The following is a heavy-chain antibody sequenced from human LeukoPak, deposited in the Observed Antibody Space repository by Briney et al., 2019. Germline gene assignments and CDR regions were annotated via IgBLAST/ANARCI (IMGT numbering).Heavy chain of an antibody. CDR1: GYTFTAYD. CDR2: MNPDTGNT. V-gene: IGHV1-8*01. CDR3: ARLSDTPAYYYSSGYYHIRY. D-gene: IGHD3-22*01. J-gene: IGHJ4*02. Sequence: ASVKVSCKASGYTFTAYDINWVRQGAGQGLEWIGWMNPDTGNTGYAQKFQSRVTMTRDTSKSTAYMELNSLRSEDTAVYYCARLSDTPAYYYSSGYYHIRYWGQGALLTVSS.